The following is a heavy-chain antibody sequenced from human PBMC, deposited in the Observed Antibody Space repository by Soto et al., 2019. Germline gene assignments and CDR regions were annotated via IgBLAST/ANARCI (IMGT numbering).Heavy chain of an antibody. V-gene: IGHV1-69*12. Sequence: QVQLVQSGAEVKKPGSSVKVSCKASGGAFSDYAFSWVRQAPGQGLEWLEGIMPIFRAPDYAQKFQGRVTITADEFTRTAYMEMNSLRSEDTAVYYCASWLKGPDIGNYYYGMDVWGQGTTLTVS. D-gene: IGHD2-15*01. J-gene: IGHJ6*02. CDR1: GGAFSDYA. CDR3: ASWLKGPDIGNYYYGMDV. CDR2: IMPIFRAP.